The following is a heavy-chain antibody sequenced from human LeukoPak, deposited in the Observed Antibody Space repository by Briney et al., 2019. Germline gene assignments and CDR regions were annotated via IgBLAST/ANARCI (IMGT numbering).Heavy chain of an antibody. D-gene: IGHD6-19*01. Sequence: GGSLRLSCAASGFTFSSYSMNWVRQAPGKGLEWVSSISSSSSYIYYADSVKGRFTISRDNAKNSLYLQMNSLRAEDTAVYYCASSYSSGCYGWFDPWGQGTLVTVSS. J-gene: IGHJ5*02. CDR3: ASSYSSGCYGWFDP. CDR1: GFTFSSYS. CDR2: ISSSSSYI. V-gene: IGHV3-21*01.